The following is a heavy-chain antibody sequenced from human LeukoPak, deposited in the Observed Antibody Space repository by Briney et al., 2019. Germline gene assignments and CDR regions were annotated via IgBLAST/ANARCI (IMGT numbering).Heavy chain of an antibody. CDR1: GFTFSSYA. CDR2: ISGSGSST. D-gene: IGHD6-19*01. CDR3: AKGAVAGIRPLYYFDY. V-gene: IGHV3-23*01. J-gene: IGHJ4*02. Sequence: PGGSLRLSCAASGFTFSSYAMSWVRQAPGKGLEWVSAISGSGSSTYYADSVKGRFTISRDNSKNTLYLQMNSLRAEDTAVYYCAKGAVAGIRPLYYFDYWGQGTLVTVSS.